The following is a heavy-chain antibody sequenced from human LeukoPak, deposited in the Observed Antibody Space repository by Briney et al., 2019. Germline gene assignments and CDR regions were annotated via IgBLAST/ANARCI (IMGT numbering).Heavy chain of an antibody. J-gene: IGHJ5*02. Sequence: GGSLRLSCAASGFTFSSYAVHWVRQAPGKRLEWVAVIWDDGNNKRYANSVNGRFTISRDDSENTLYLQMNGLTAEDTAMYYCARDSYQDYYGRFDPWGQGTLVIVSS. V-gene: IGHV3-33*08. CDR2: IWDDGNNK. CDR3: ARDSYQDYYGRFDP. CDR1: GFTFSSYA. D-gene: IGHD3-10*01.